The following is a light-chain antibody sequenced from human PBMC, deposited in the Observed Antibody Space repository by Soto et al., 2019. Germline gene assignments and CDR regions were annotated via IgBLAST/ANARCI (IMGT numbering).Light chain of an antibody. Sequence: QSALTQPASVSGSPGQSITISCTGTSSDVGGYNYVSWYQQHPGKAPKLMIYDVSTRPSGVSNRFSGSKSGNTASLTISGLQAEDEDDYYCSSYTSSSTLLYVFGTGTKLTVL. CDR2: DVS. J-gene: IGLJ1*01. CDR3: SSYTSSSTLLYV. CDR1: SSDVGGYNY. V-gene: IGLV2-14*01.